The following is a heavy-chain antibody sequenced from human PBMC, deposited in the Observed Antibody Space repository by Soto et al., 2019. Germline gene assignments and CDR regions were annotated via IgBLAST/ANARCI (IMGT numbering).Heavy chain of an antibody. CDR3: ARDLDSSGYYPAFDY. V-gene: IGHV3-33*01. Sequence: GGSLRLSCAASGFTFSNYGMNWVRQAPGKGLEWVAVIWDVGSHEYYLDSVKGRFTISRDNSKNTLYLQMSSLRAEDTAVYYCARDLDSSGYYPAFDYWGQGTLVTVSS. CDR2: IWDVGSHE. CDR1: GFTFSNYG. J-gene: IGHJ4*02. D-gene: IGHD3-22*01.